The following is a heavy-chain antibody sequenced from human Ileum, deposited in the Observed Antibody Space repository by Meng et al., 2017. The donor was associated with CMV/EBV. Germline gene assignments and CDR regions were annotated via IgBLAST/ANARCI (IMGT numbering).Heavy chain of an antibody. CDR3: VRVYSDSYRIDY. Sequence: SETLSLTCTVSGGSISTYYWTCIRQLPGKELEWIGYVHSGGGTNYNPSLRSRVTMSTDTSRDEISLRLTSVTAADTPISYCVRVYSDSYRIDYWGQGTLVTVSS. D-gene: IGHD6-6*01. V-gene: IGHV4-59*01. CDR2: VHSGGGT. CDR1: GGSISTYY. J-gene: IGHJ4*02.